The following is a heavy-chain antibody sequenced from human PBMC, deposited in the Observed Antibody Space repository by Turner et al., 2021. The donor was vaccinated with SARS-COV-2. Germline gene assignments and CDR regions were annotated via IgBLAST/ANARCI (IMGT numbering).Heavy chain of an antibody. J-gene: IGHJ3*02. CDR2: INSDGSFT. CDR3: ARDQRDSVSWSGYGAFDI. D-gene: IGHD3-3*01. CDR1: GFTCSSYW. V-gene: IGHV3-74*01. Sequence: EVQLVVCGGGIDQPEGSLILACVASGFTCSSYWMHWVRQAPGKGVVLVSDINSDGSFTSYADSVKGRFTISKDNAKHTMYLQMNSLRAEDTAVYYCARDQRDSVSWSGYGAFDIWGQGTMVTVSS.